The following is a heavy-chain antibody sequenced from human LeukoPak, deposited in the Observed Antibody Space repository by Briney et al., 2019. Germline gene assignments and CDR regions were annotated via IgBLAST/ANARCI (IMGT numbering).Heavy chain of an antibody. CDR2: ISAYNGNT. CDR3: ARSLSYDILTGYNY. J-gene: IGHJ4*02. D-gene: IGHD3-9*01. V-gene: IGHV1-18*01. CDR1: GYTFTSYG. Sequence: GASVKVSCKASGYTFTSYGISWVRQAPGQGLEWMGWISAYNGNTNYAQKLQGRVTMTTDTSTSTAYMELRSLRSDDTAVYYCARSLSYDILTGYNYWGRGTLVTVSS.